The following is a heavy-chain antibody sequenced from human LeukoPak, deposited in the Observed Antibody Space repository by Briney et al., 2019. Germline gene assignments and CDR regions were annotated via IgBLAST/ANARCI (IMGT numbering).Heavy chain of an antibody. D-gene: IGHD5-12*01. J-gene: IGHJ4*02. CDR1: GGSISSSSYY. V-gene: IGHV4-39*07. CDR3: ARVESGYDSGYDY. Sequence: PSETLSLTCTVSGGSISSSSYYWGWIRQPPGKGLEWIGSIYYSGSTYYNPSLRSRVTISVDTSKNQFSLKLSSVTAADTAVYYCARVESGYDSGYDYWGQGTLVTVSS. CDR2: IYYSGST.